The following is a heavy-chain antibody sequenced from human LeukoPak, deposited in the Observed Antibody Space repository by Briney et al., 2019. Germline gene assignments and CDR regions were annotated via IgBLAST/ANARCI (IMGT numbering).Heavy chain of an antibody. J-gene: IGHJ6*03. CDR2: INHSGST. V-gene: IGHV4-34*01. Sequence: PSETLSLTCAVYGGSFSGYYWSWIRQPPGKGLEWTGEINHSGSTNYNTPLNSRVPISVDTSKNHFSLKLSSVTAADTAVYYCARDSLYYYYYYMDVWGKGTTVTVSS. D-gene: IGHD2-15*01. CDR3: ARDSLYYYYYYMDV. CDR1: GGSFSGYY.